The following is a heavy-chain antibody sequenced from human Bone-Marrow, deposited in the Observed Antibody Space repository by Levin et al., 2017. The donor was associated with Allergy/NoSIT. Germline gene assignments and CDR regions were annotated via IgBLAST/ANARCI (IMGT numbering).Heavy chain of an antibody. CDR1: GFIFDEYA. CDR2: ISWNGDSI. J-gene: IGHJ4*02. CDR3: TAYCSGGTCSNTDY. V-gene: IGHV3-9*01. D-gene: IGHD2-15*01. Sequence: SCAASGFIFDEYAMHWVRQTPGKGLEWVSSISWNGDSIGYADSVKGRFTISRDNGKNYLYLQMSSLRPEDSALYHCTAYCSGGTCSNTDYWGQGTLVTVSS.